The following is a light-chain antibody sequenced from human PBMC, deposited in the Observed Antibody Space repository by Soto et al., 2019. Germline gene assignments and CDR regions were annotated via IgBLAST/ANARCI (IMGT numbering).Light chain of an antibody. J-gene: IGKJ4*01. V-gene: IGKV3D-20*02. CDR2: GAS. CDR1: QSVSSSY. Sequence: EIVLTQSPGTLSLSPGDRATLSCRASQSVSSSYLAWYQKTPGQAPRLLIYGASSRTTGIPDRFSGSGSGTDVTLTINRLEPEDFAVYYCQQRSNWPLTFGGGTKVDIK. CDR3: QQRSNWPLT.